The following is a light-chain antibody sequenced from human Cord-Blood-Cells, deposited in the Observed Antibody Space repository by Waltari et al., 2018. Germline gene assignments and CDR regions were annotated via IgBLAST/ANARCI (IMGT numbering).Light chain of an antibody. Sequence: QSALTQPASVSGSPGQSITISCTGTSSDVGSYNLVSWYQQHPGKAPKLMIYEGSKRPSVFSNRFSGSKSGNTASLTTSGLQADDEADYYCCSYAGSSTYVFGTGTKVTVL. CDR1: SSDVGSYNL. CDR3: CSYAGSSTYV. V-gene: IGLV2-23*01. CDR2: EGS. J-gene: IGLJ1*01.